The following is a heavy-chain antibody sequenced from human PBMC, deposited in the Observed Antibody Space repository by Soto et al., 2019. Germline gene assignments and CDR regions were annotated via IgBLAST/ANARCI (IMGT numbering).Heavy chain of an antibody. V-gene: IGHV1-69*04. D-gene: IGHD3-22*01. CDR2: IIPILGIA. CDR3: ARDDADSSGYSADY. Sequence: SVKVSCKASGGTFSSYTISWVRQAPGLGLEWMGRIIPILGIANYAQKFQGRVTITADKSTSTAYMELSSLRSEDTAVYYCARDDADSSGYSADYWGQGTLVTVSS. J-gene: IGHJ4*02. CDR1: GGTFSSYT.